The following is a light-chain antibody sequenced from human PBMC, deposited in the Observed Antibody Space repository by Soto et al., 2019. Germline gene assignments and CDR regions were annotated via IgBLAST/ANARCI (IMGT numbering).Light chain of an antibody. V-gene: IGKV3-20*01. J-gene: IGKJ2*01. CDR1: QSVSSSY. Sequence: EIVLTQSPGTLSLSPGERATLSCRASQSVSSSYLAWYQQKPGQAPRLLIYGASSRATGIPNRFSVSGSGTDFTLTITRLEPEHFAVYYCQQYGSSYTFGQGTKLEIK. CDR3: QQYGSSYT. CDR2: GAS.